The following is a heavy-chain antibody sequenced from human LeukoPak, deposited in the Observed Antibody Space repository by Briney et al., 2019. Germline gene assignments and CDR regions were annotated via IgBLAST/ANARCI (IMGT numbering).Heavy chain of an antibody. CDR2: IYYSGST. Sequence: SETLSLTCTVSGGSISSSSYYWGWIRQPPGKGLEWIGSIYYSGSTYYNPSLKSRVTISVDTSKNQFSLKLSSVTAADTAVYYCARGSGFWSGFHGYYFDYWGQGTLVTVSS. J-gene: IGHJ4*02. V-gene: IGHV4-39*07. CDR1: GGSISSSSYY. CDR3: ARGSGFWSGFHGYYFDY. D-gene: IGHD3-3*01.